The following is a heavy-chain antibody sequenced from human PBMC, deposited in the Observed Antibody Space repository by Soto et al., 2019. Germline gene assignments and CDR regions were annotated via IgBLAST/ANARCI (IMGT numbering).Heavy chain of an antibody. J-gene: IGHJ3*02. CDR1: GGSISSYY. CDR2: IYYSGST. CDR3: ARGLISGYYLYDAFDI. V-gene: IGHV4-59*01. D-gene: IGHD3-22*01. Sequence: QVQLQESGPGLVKPSETLSLICTVSGGSISSYYWSWIRQPPGKGLEWIGYIYYSGSTNYNPSLKSRVTIALDTSKNQFSLKLSSVTAADTAVYYCARGLISGYYLYDAFDIWGQGTMVTVSS.